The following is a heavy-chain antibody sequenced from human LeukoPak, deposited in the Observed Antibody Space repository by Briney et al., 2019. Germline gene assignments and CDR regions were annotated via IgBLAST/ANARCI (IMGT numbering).Heavy chain of an antibody. J-gene: IGHJ6*03. V-gene: IGHV3-23*01. CDR3: AKVGCSSTSCYEGYYYYMDV. CDR1: GFTLSSYA. Sequence: GGSLRLSCAASGFTLSSYAMSGVRQAPGKGLGWVSAISGSGGSTYYADSVKGRFTISRDNSKNTLYLQMNSLRAEDTAVYYCAKVGCSSTSCYEGYYYYMDVWGKGTTVTVSS. D-gene: IGHD2-2*01. CDR2: ISGSGGST.